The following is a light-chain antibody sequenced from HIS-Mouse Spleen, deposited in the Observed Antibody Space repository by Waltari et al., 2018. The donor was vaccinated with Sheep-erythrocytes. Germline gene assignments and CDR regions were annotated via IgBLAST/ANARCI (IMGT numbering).Light chain of an antibody. J-gene: IGKJ4*01. CDR1: QSISSW. CDR3: QQYNSYSPLT. V-gene: IGKV1-5*03. CDR2: KAS. Sequence: DIQMTQSISTRAPSVGDRVTIPCRASQSISSWLACYQQKPGKAPKLLVYKASSLERGVPSRFSGSGSGTEFTLTISSLQPDDFATYYCQQYNSYSPLTFGGGTKVEIK.